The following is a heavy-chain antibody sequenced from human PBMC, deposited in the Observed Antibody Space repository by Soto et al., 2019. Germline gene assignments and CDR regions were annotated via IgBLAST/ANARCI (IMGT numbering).Heavy chain of an antibody. J-gene: IGHJ4*02. D-gene: IGHD1-1*01. CDR3: ARGTSSNSH. CDR2: IYYSGST. Sequence: QVHLQESGPGLVKPSETLSLTCSVSGGSINNFYWSWIRQPPGKGLEWIGYIYYSGSTNYNPSLKSRVTISVDTSKNQFSLKLNSVTAADTAVYYCARGTSSNSHWGLGTLVTVSS. V-gene: IGHV4-59*01. CDR1: GGSINNFY.